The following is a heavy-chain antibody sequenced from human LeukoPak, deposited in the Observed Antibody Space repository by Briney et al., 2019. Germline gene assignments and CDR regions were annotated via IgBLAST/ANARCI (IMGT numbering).Heavy chain of an antibody. CDR1: GFTFRSYW. CDR2: INSDGSST. CDR3: ASGGWSSTSCSHYYYYMDV. D-gene: IGHD2-2*01. Sequence: GGSLRLSCAASGFTFRSYWMHWVRQAPGKGLVWVSRINSDGSSTRYADSVKGRFTIPRDNAKNTLYLQMNSLRGEDTAVYYCASGGWSSTSCSHYYYYMDVWGKGTTVTVSS. J-gene: IGHJ6*03. V-gene: IGHV3-74*01.